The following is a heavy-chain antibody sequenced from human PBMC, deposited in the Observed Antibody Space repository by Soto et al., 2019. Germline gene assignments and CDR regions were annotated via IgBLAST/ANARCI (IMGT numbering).Heavy chain of an antibody. CDR2: ISSGSDSST. D-gene: IGHD1-7*01. J-gene: IGHJ4*02. Sequence: GGSLRLSCAASGFSVSSNFMTWVRQAPGKGLEWVSVISSGSDSSTYYADSVKGRFTISRDSSKNTLFLQMNSLRAEDTAIYYCASGPQRNSAYFYWGQGTLVTVSS. V-gene: IGHV3-53*01. CDR1: GFSVSSNF. CDR3: ASGPQRNSAYFY.